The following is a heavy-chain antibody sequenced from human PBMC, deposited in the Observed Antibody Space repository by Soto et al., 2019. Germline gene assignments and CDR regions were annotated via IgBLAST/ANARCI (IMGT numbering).Heavy chain of an antibody. CDR3: GRDRYDWSYGMDV. D-gene: IGHD3-9*01. Sequence: GGSLTLSCAASGFAVSSYWIHWVRQAPGKGLVWVSRINSDGSTTSYADSVKGRFTISRDNAKNTLYLQMNSLRAEDTAVYYCGRDRYDWSYGMDVWGQGTTVTVSS. V-gene: IGHV3-74*01. CDR2: INSDGSTT. CDR1: GFAVSSYW. J-gene: IGHJ6*02.